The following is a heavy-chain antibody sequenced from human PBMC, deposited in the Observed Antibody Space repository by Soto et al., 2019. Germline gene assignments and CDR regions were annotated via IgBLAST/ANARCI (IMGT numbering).Heavy chain of an antibody. CDR2: INPSGGST. CDR1: GYTFTSYY. D-gene: IGHD4-17*01. J-gene: IGHJ3*02. CDR3: ARGITTVTPDAFDI. V-gene: IGHV1-46*01. Sequence: QVQLVQSGAEVKKPGAAVKVSCKESGYTFTSYYMHCVRQAPGQGLEWMGIINPSGGSTSYAQKFQGRVTTTKDTSTSTVYSELSSLGSADTAVYSFARGITTVTPDAFDIWGQGTKVTVAS.